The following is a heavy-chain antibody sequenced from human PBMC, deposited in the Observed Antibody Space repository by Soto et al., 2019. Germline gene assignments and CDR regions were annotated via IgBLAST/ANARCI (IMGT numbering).Heavy chain of an antibody. V-gene: IGHV3-74*01. CDR3: AVMPRFTIFPVAFDI. D-gene: IGHD3-3*01. CDR2: INSDGSST. Sequence: GGSLRLSCAASGFTFSSYWMHWVRQAPGKGLVWVSRINSDGSSTSYADSVKGRFTISRDNAKNTLYLQMNSLRAEDTAVYYCAVMPRFTIFPVAFDIWGQGTMVTVSS. J-gene: IGHJ3*02. CDR1: GFTFSSYW.